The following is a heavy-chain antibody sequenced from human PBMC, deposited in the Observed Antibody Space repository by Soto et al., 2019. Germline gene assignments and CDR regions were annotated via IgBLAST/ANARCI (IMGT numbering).Heavy chain of an antibody. J-gene: IGHJ6*02. Sequence: GGSLRLSCAASGFTFSSYAMSWVRQAPGKGLEWVSAISGSGGSTYYADSVKGRFTISRDNSKNTLYLQMNSLRAEDTAVYYCANWSYDYYGMDVWGQGTTVTVSS. V-gene: IGHV3-23*01. CDR1: GFTFSSYA. D-gene: IGHD3-3*01. CDR3: ANWSYDYYGMDV. CDR2: ISGSGGST.